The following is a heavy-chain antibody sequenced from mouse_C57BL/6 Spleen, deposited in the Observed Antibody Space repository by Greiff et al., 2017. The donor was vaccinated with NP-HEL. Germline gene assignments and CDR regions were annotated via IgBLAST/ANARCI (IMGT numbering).Heavy chain of an antibody. CDR2: INPNNGGT. CDR3: ARKSVWLRRSMDY. J-gene: IGHJ4*01. CDR1: GYTFTDYY. D-gene: IGHD2-2*01. Sequence: EVQLQQSGPELVKPGASVKISCKASGYTFTDYYMNWVKQSHGKSLEWIGDINPNNGGTSYNQKFKGKATLTVDKSSSTAYMELRSLTSEDSAVYYCARKSVWLRRSMDYWGQGTSVTVSS. V-gene: IGHV1-26*01.